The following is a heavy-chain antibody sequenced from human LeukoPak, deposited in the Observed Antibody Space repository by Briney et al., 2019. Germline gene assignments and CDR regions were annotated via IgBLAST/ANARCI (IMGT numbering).Heavy chain of an antibody. V-gene: IGHV4-39*07. Sequence: PSETLSLTCTVSGGSISSSSYYWGWIRQPPGKGLEWIGSIYYSGSTYYNPSLKSRVTISVDTSKNQFSLKLNSLTAADTAVYYCARVGSDPGQKSSLLDYWGQGTLVTVSS. J-gene: IGHJ4*02. CDR3: ARVGSDPGQKSSLLDY. CDR1: GGSISSSSYY. D-gene: IGHD3-10*01. CDR2: IYYSGST.